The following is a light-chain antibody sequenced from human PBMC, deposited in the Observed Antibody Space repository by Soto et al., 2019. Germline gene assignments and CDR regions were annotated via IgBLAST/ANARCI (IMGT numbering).Light chain of an antibody. J-gene: IGLJ2*01. CDR1: SSDVGSYNL. Sequence: QSALTQPASVSGSPGQSITISCTGTSSDVGSYNLVSWYQQHPGKAPKLMIYEGSKWPSGVSNRFSGSKSGNTASLTISGLQAEDEADYYCCSYASSSTVVFGGGTKVTVL. CDR2: EGS. V-gene: IGLV2-23*01. CDR3: CSYASSSTVV.